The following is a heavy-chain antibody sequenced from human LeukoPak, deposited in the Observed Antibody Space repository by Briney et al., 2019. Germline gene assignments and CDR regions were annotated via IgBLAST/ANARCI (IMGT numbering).Heavy chain of an antibody. J-gene: IGHJ4*02. CDR1: GGSVSSSFYY. Sequence: SETLSLTCTVSGGSVSSSFYYWGWIRQPPGKGLEWIGNIYYSGSTYYHPSLKSRVTFSVDTSKNQFSLKLSSVTAADTAVYYCVVSGSYGIYYFDYWGQGTLVTVSS. CDR2: IYYSGST. D-gene: IGHD3-16*01. V-gene: IGHV4-39*01. CDR3: VVSGSYGIYYFDY.